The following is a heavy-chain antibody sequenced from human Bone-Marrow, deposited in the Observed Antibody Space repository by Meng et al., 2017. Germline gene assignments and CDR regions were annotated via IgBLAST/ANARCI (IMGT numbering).Heavy chain of an antibody. CDR1: GFTLDDYG. Sequence: VEWWGGGVRPGGSLRLSCGASGFTLDDYGMSWVRQSPGKGLEWVSGINWNGGSTGYADSVKGRFTISRHNSKNTLYLQVNSLRAEDTALYYCAKYSYGLGDYFDYWGQGALVTVSS. CDR2: INWNGGST. CDR3: AKYSYGLGDYFDY. J-gene: IGHJ4*02. V-gene: IGHV3-20*04. D-gene: IGHD5-18*01.